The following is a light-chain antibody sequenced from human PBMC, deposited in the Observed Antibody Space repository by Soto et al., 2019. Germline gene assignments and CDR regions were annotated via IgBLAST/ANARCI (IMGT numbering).Light chain of an antibody. Sequence: ENVLTQSPGTLSLSPGERATLSCRASQTVNNNYIAWYQQKPGQAPRLVIYDASRRVTGIPDRFSGSGVGTDFTLTITRLEPEDFAVYHCQRYGGSPPSTFGQGTTLEIK. CDR3: QRYGGSPPST. V-gene: IGKV3-20*01. J-gene: IGKJ2*01. CDR1: QTVNNNY. CDR2: DAS.